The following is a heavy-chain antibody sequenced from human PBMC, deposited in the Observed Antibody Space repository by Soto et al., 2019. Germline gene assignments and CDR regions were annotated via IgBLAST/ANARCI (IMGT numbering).Heavy chain of an antibody. CDR1: GFSFSSYP. CDR2: ISCNGGSI. D-gene: IGHD6-19*01. V-gene: IGHV3-64*01. CDR3: ANVGANIAVTAPFDF. J-gene: IGHJ4*02. Sequence: GGSLRLSCAASGFSFSSYPMHWVRLAPGKGLEYVSAISCNGGSICYGKSVKGRFASLRDKLKNTWDLQVNSVRVEDSGLYFCANVGANIAVTAPFDFWAQGIQVTVSS.